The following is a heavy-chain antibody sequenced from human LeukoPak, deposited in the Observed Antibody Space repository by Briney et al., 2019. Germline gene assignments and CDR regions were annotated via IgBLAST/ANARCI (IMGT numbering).Heavy chain of an antibody. CDR1: GGTFSSYA. J-gene: IGHJ4*02. CDR3: ARVTVAGTLDY. V-gene: IGHV1-69*06. D-gene: IGHD6-19*01. CDR2: IIPIFGTA. Sequence: ASVKVSCKASGGTFSSYAISWARQAPGQGLEWMGGIIPIFGTANYAQKFQGRVTITADKSTSTAYMELSSLRSEDTAVYYCARVTVAGTLDYWGQGTLVTVSS.